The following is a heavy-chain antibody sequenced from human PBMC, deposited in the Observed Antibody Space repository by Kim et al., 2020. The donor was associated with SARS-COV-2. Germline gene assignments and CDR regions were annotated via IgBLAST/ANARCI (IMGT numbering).Heavy chain of an antibody. CDR1: GYSFTRNW. V-gene: IGHV5-10-1*01. Sequence: GESLKISCKGSGYSFTRNWISWVRQMPGKGPEWMGRIDPSDSYINYSPSFQGHVTISADKSMNTVYLQWSSLKASDTAMYYCARHGVAGAGALGWFDPWGQGTHVTVSS. CDR3: ARHGVAGAGALGWFDP. CDR2: IDPSDSYI. D-gene: IGHD6-13*01. J-gene: IGHJ5*02.